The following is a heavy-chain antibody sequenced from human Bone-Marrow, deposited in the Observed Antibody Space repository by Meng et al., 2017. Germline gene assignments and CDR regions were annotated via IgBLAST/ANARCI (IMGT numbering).Heavy chain of an antibody. D-gene: IGHD6-13*01. J-gene: IGHJ5*02. V-gene: IGHV3-11*04. CDR2: ISSSSSTI. CDR3: AREQYSSSWFRRARENNWFDP. CDR1: GFIFSDYY. Sequence: GESLKTSRAASGFIFSDYYMSRIRQAPGKGLEWVSYISSSSSTIYYADSVKDRFTISRENAKNSLYLQMNSLRAEDTAVYYCAREQYSSSWFRRARENNWFDPWGQGTLVTVSS.